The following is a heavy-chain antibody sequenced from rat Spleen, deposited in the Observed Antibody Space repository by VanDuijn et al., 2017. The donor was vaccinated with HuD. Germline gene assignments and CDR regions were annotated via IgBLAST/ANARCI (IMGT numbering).Heavy chain of an antibody. CDR1: GFSFSKYG. Sequence: EVQLVESGGGLVQPGRSLKLSCATSGFSFSKYGMAWVLQAPTKGLEWVASISYDGGSTYYRDSVKGRFTISSDHAKSTLYLQMESLRSEDTATYYCAKLTTEAPYYFDYWGQGVMVTVSS. CDR3: AKLTTEAPYYFDY. V-gene: IGHV5-29*01. J-gene: IGHJ2*01. CDR2: ISYDGGST. D-gene: IGHD1-11*01.